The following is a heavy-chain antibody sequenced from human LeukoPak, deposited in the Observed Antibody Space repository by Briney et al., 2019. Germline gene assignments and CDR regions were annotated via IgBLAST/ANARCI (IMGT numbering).Heavy chain of an antibody. D-gene: IGHD3-9*01. CDR3: ARDRAKSYYDILTGYYNGYYYYYMDV. CDR1: GGSISSGSYY. Sequence: SETLSLTCTVSGGSISSGSYYWSWIRQPAGKGLEWIGRIYTSGSTNYNPSLKSRVTISVDTSKNQFSLKLSSVTAADTAVYYCARDRAKSYYDILTGYYNGYYYYYMDVWGKGTTVTISS. CDR2: IYTSGST. J-gene: IGHJ6*03. V-gene: IGHV4-61*02.